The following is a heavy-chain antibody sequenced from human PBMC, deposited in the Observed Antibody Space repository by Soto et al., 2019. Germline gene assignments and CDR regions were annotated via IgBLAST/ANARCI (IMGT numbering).Heavy chain of an antibody. D-gene: IGHD6-6*01. CDR1: GFTFSSYA. V-gene: IGHV3-30-3*01. J-gene: IGHJ4*02. CDR2: ISYDGSNK. Sequence: PGGSLRLSCAASGFTFSSYAMHWVRQAPGKGLEWVAVISYDGSNKYYADSVKGRFTISRDNSKNTLYLQMNSLRAEDTAVYYCARDPGAYDSSSSFDYWGQGTLVTVSS. CDR3: ARDPGAYDSSSSFDY.